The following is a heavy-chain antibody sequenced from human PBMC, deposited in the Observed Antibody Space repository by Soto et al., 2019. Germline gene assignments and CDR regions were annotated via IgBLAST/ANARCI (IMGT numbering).Heavy chain of an antibody. CDR1: GGTLSNYG. CDR2: IIPVFGTP. CDR3: GRGDATKIVVTTYYGMDV. Sequence: QVQLVQSGAEVKKPGSSVKVSCKASGGTLSNYGFSWVRQAPGQGLEWMGGIIPVFGTPNYAQKFQGRVTITADESTTTVYMEVSSLTSEDTAVYYCGRGDATKIVVTTYYGMDVWGQGTTVTVSS. V-gene: IGHV1-69*12. D-gene: IGHD3-22*01. J-gene: IGHJ6*02.